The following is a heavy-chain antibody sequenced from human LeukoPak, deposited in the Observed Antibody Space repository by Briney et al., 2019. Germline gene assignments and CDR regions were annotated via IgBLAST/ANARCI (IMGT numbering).Heavy chain of an antibody. CDR3: ATDRIISGWWYFDL. CDR2: FDPEDGET. J-gene: IGHJ2*01. V-gene: IGHV1-24*01. CDR1: AYTLTELS. D-gene: IGHD6-19*01. Sequence: ASVTVSCKVSAYTLTELSMHWVRHAPGKGLEWVGGFDPEDGETIYAQKFKGRVTMTEDTSTDTAYMELSSLRSEDTAVYYCATDRIISGWWYFDLWGRGTLVTVSS.